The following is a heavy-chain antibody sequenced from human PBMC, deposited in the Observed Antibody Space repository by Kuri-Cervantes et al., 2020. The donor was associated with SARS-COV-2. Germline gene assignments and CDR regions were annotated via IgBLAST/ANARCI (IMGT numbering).Heavy chain of an antibody. Sequence: ASVKVSCKASGYTFTSYYMHWVRQAPGQGLEWMGIINPSRGSTSYAQKFQGRVTMTRDTSTSTAYMELSSLRSEDTAVYYCATFGSGRDFDYWGQGTLVTVSS. CDR3: ATFGSGRDFDY. CDR1: GYTFTSYY. D-gene: IGHD3-10*01. J-gene: IGHJ4*02. CDR2: INPSRGST. V-gene: IGHV1-46*01.